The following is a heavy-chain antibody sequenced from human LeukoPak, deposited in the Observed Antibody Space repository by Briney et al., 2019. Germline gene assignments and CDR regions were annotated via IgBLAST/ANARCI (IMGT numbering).Heavy chain of an antibody. CDR2: ISDSNSTI. D-gene: IGHD4-17*01. CDR1: GFTFSSYA. CDR3: ARAPGTVTTY. V-gene: IGHV3-48*01. Sequence: PGGSLRLSCAASGFTFSSYAMSWVRQAPGKGLEWVSYISDSNSTIYYADFVKGRFTISRDNAKNSLYLQMNSLRAEDTAVYYCARAPGTVTTYWGQGTLVTVSS. J-gene: IGHJ4*02.